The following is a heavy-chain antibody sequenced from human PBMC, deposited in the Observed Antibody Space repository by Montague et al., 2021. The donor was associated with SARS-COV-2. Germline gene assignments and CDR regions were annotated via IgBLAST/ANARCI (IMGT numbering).Heavy chain of an antibody. CDR3: GGESSDPYYFDY. CDR1: GFTFSSYV. Sequence: SLRLSCAASGFTFSSYVMSWVRQPTGKGLEWVSLIYTAGSTSYSAASVKGRFTISSDNSKNTLYLQMNSLRAEDTAVYYCGGESSDPYYFDYWGQGTLVTVSS. J-gene: IGHJ4*02. D-gene: IGHD3-16*02. V-gene: IGHV3-23*03. CDR2: IYTAGSTS.